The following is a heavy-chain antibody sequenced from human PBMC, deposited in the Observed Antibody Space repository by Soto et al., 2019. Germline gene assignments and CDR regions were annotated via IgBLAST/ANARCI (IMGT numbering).Heavy chain of an antibody. Sequence: PGGSLRLSCAASGLTFRNAWMTWVREAPGKGLEWVGRIKNKFDRETTDYAAPVKGRFTISRDDSRSTVFLQMNSLKTEDTAVYYCTTDYDCFPGDCPWSGKYSSSSDYWGQGTLVTVSS. CDR1: GLTFRNAW. CDR2: IKNKFDRETT. D-gene: IGHD6-6*01. CDR3: TTDYDCFPGDCPWSGKYSSSSDY. V-gene: IGHV3-15*01. J-gene: IGHJ4*02.